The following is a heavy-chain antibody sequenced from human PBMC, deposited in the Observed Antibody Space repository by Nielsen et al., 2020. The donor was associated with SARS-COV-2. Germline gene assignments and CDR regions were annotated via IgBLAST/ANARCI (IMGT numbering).Heavy chain of an antibody. J-gene: IGHJ4*02. CDR3: ARHLRGYIDY. CDR2: INSDSGNT. V-gene: IGHV1-3*04. Sequence: ASVKVSCKASGYTFTAYAIHWVRQDPGQRLEWMGWINSDSGNTKYSQKFRGRVTITRDTSASTAYMELSGLSSEDTAVYYCARHLRGYIDYWGQGTLVTVSS. CDR1: GYTFTAYA.